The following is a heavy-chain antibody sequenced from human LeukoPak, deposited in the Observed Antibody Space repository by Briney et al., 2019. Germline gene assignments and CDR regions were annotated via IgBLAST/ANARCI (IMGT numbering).Heavy chain of an antibody. Sequence: SETLSLTCTVSGGSISSYYWSWIRQPPGKGLEWIGYIYYSGSTNYNPSLKSRVTISVDTSKNQFSLKLSSVTAADTAVYYCARQVLLKSFDYWGQGTLVIVSS. J-gene: IGHJ4*02. CDR2: IYYSGST. CDR3: ARQVLLKSFDY. D-gene: IGHD3-10*01. CDR1: GGSISSYY. V-gene: IGHV4-59*08.